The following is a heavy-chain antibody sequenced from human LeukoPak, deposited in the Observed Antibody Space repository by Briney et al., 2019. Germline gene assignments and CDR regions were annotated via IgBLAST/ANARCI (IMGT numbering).Heavy chain of an antibody. CDR3: ARGGSSGWLDY. V-gene: IGHV4-59*01. D-gene: IGHD6-19*01. CDR2: IYYSGST. Sequence: SGTLSLTCTVSGGSISSYYWSWIRQPPGKGLEWIGYIYYSGSTNYNPSLKSRVTISIDMSKNHFSLKLSSVTAADTAVYYCARGGSSGWLDYWGQGTLVTVSS. CDR1: GGSISSYY. J-gene: IGHJ4*02.